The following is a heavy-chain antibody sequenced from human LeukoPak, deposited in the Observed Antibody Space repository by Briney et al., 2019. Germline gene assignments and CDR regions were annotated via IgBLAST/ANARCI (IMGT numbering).Heavy chain of an antibody. D-gene: IGHD3-22*01. CDR1: GYTLTDYY. V-gene: IGHV1-2*02. J-gene: IGHJ5*02. CDR2: INPKSGAT. CDR3: ARGTMIVTEGGWFDR. Sequence: ASVKVSCKASGYTLTDYYLHWVRQAPGQGLEWMGWINPKSGATDYAQQFQGRFTVTRDTSISTAYMELSRLRDDDTAVYYCARGTMIVTEGGWFDRWGQGILVTVSS.